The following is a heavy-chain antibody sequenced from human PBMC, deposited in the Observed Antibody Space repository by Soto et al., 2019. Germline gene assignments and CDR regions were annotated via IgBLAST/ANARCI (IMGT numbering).Heavy chain of an antibody. V-gene: IGHV4-30-4*08. CDR3: ARDSDTAMVTP. Sequence: SETLSLTCAVSGGSISSGGYYWSWIRQPPGKGLEWIGYISYSGSTCYNPSLKSRVTISVDTSKNQFSLKLSSVTAADTAVYYCARDSDTAMVTPWGQGTLVTVSS. CDR1: GGSISSGGYY. CDR2: ISYSGST. D-gene: IGHD5-18*01. J-gene: IGHJ5*02.